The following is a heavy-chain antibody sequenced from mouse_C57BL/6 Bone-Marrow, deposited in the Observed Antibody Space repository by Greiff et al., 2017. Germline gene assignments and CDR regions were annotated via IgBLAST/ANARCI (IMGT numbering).Heavy chain of an antibody. CDR1: GFTFSSYG. Sequence: DVHLVESGGDLVKPGGSLKLSCAASGFTFSSYGMSWVRQTPDKRLEWVATISSGGSYTYYPDSVKGRFTISRDNAKNTLYLQMSSLKSEDTAMYYCARRIYYYGRNYAMDYWGQGTSVTVSS. J-gene: IGHJ4*01. D-gene: IGHD1-1*01. V-gene: IGHV5-6*02. CDR2: ISSGGSYT. CDR3: ARRIYYYGRNYAMDY.